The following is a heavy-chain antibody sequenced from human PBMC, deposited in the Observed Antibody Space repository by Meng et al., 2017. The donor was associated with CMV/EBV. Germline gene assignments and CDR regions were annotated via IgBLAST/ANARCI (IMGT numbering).Heavy chain of an antibody. CDR3: VRAAVDLSKDYFDY. Sequence: GPGLVKSPEPLSLTWAVSGGSIRSDCGSWLRQPAGKGLEWIGRIYTSGSTNYTPSLKSRVTMSVDPSKNQFSLKLSSVTAADTAVYYCVRAAVDLSKDYFDYWGQGTLVTVSS. CDR2: IYTSGST. CDR1: GGSIRSDC. D-gene: IGHD2-15*01. J-gene: IGHJ4*02. V-gene: IGHV4-4*07.